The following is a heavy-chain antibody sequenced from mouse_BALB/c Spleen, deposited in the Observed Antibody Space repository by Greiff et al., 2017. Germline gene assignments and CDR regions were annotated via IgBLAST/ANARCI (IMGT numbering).Heavy chain of an antibody. D-gene: IGHD2-3*01. CDR2: IWSGGST. Sequence: VKLMESGPGLVQPSQSLSITCTVSGFSLTSYGVHWVRQSPGKGLEWLGVIWSGGSTDYNAAFISRLSISKDNSKSQVFFKMNSLQANDTAIYYCASHYDVYYYAMDYWGQGTSVTVSS. J-gene: IGHJ4*01. CDR3: ASHYDVYYYAMDY. V-gene: IGHV2-2*02. CDR1: GFSLTSYG.